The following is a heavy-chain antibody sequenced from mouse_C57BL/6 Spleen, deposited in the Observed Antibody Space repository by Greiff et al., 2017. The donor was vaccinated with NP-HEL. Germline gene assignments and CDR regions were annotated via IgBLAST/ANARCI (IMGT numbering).Heavy chain of an antibody. CDR1: GYTFTSYW. CDR3: ARAGPRRDYYAMDY. V-gene: IGHV1-64*01. CDR2: IHPNSGST. J-gene: IGHJ4*01. Sequence: QVQLQQPGAELVKPGASVKLSCKASGYTFTSYWMHWVKQRPGQGLEWIGMIHPNSGSTNYNEKFKSKATLTVDKSSSTAYMELSSLTSEDSAVYFCARAGPRRDYYAMDYWGQGTSVTVSS.